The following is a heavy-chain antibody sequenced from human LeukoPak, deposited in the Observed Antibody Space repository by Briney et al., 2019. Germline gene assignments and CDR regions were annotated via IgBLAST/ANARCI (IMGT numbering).Heavy chain of an antibody. D-gene: IGHD3-16*01. CDR1: GFTFSSYS. V-gene: IGHV3-21*01. CDR2: ISSSSSYI. CDR3: ARDSYDYVWGSQRGDY. J-gene: IGHJ4*02. Sequence: GGSLRLSCAASGFTFSSYSMNWVRQAPGKGLEWVSSISSSSSYIYYADSVKGRFTISRDNAKNSLYPQMNSLRAEDTAVYYCARDSYDYVWGSQRGDYWGQGTLVTVSS.